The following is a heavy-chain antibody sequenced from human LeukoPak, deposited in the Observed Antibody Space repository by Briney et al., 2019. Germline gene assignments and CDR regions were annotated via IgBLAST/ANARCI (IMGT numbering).Heavy chain of an antibody. J-gene: IGHJ5*02. CDR1: GGSFSGYY. CDR3: ARNRMYSSSWYMGWFDP. D-gene: IGHD6-13*01. Sequence: SETLSLTCAVYGGSFSGYYWSWIRQPPGKGLEWIGEINHSGSTNYNPSLKSRVTISVDTSKNQFSLKLSSVTAADTAVYYCARNRMYSSSWYMGWFDPWGQGTLVTVPS. CDR2: INHSGST. V-gene: IGHV4-34*01.